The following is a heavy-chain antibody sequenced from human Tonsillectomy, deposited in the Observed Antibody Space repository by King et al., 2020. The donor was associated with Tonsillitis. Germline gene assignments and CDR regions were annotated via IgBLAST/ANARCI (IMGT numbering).Heavy chain of an antibody. D-gene: IGHD3-3*01. CDR1: GGSIGSYY. V-gene: IGHV4-4*07. CDR3: ARDLTVFGVVIEYYFDS. CDR2: IYYSGST. J-gene: IGHJ4*02. Sequence: QLQESGPGLVKPSETLSLTCTVSGGSIGSYYWSWIRQPAGKGLEWIGRIYYSGSTNYNPSLKSRVTMSVDTSKNQFSLKLSSVTAADTAVYYCARDLTVFGVVIEYYFDSWGQGTLVTVSS.